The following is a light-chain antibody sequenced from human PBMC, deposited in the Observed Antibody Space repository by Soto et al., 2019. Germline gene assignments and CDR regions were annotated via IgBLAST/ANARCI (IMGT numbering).Light chain of an antibody. V-gene: IGLV2-14*01. CDR2: DVS. CDR3: SSYTSSSTLEV. J-gene: IGLJ1*01. CDR1: SSDVGGYNY. Sequence: QSAPTQPASVSGSPGQSITVSCTGTSSDVGGYNYVSWYQQHAGRAPKLMIYDVSNRPSGVSNRFSGSKSGNTASLTMSELQAEDEADYYCSSYTSSSTLEVFGTGTKVTVL.